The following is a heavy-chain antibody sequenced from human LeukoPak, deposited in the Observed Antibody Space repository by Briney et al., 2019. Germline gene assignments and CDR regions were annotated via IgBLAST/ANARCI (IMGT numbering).Heavy chain of an antibody. D-gene: IGHD5/OR15-5a*01. V-gene: IGHV1-2*02. CDR3: ARWVASTETFDI. J-gene: IGHJ3*02. Sequence: GXEWMGWINPNSGGTNYAQKFQGRVTMTRDTSISTAYMELSRLRSDDTAVYYCARWVASTETFDIWGQGTMVTVSS. CDR2: INPNSGGT.